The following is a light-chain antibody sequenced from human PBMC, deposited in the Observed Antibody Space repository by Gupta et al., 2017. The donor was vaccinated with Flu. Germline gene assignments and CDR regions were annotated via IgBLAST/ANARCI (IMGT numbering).Light chain of an antibody. CDR2: AAS. CDR1: QSISSY. V-gene: IGKV1-39*01. CDR3: QQSYSNPWT. Sequence: DIQMTQSPSSLSASGGDRVTITCRASQSISSYLNWYQQKPGKAPKLLIYAASSLQSGVPSRFSGSGSGTDFTLTISSLQPEDFATYYCQQSYSNPWTFGQGTKVEIK. J-gene: IGKJ1*01.